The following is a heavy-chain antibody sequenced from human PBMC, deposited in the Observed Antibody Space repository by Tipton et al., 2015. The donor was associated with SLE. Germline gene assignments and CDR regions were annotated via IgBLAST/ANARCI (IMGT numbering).Heavy chain of an antibody. J-gene: IGHJ6*02. Sequence: LRLSCAVSGDSITSGYYWSWIRQPAGKGLQWIGRIYTSGGTNYNPSLKRRVTMSVDTSKNQFSLKLTSVTAADTAVYYCARDQGGGNSGYSYGMDVWGLGTTVNGS. D-gene: IGHD4-23*01. CDR1: GDSITSGYY. V-gene: IGHV4-4*07. CDR3: ARDQGGGNSGYSYGMDV. CDR2: IYTSGGT.